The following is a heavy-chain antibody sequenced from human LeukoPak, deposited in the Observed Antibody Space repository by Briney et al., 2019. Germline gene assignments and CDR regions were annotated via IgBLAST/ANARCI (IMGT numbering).Heavy chain of an antibody. V-gene: IGHV4-59*01. CDR1: GGSITSNY. Sequence: SETLSLTCTVSGGSITSNYWSWIRQPPGKGLEWIGYAYYNGRANYNPSLKSRLTISVDASKNQFSLNLSSVTAADTAVYYCAREVSPSDHYYYYGVDVWGRGTTVTVSS. CDR2: AYYNGRA. D-gene: IGHD5/OR15-5a*01. CDR3: AREVSPSDHYYYYGVDV. J-gene: IGHJ6*02.